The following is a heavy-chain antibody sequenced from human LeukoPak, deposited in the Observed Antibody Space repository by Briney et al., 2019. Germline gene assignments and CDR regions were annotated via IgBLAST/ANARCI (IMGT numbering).Heavy chain of an antibody. V-gene: IGHV4-39*01. J-gene: IGHJ4*02. CDR3: ARPGGSAWSYFDY. D-gene: IGHD6-19*01. CDR2: ISYSGST. CDR1: AGSISSNSYS. Sequence: SETLSLTCTVSAGSISSNSYSWGWVRQPPGKGLEWIASISYSGSTYDNPSLKSRVTISLDTSKKQFSLKLSSVTAADTAIYYCARPGGSAWSYFDYWGQGTLVTVSS.